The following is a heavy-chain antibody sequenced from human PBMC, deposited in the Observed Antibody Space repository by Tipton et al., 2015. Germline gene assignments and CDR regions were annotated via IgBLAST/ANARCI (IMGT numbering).Heavy chain of an antibody. J-gene: IGHJ6*02. V-gene: IGHV1-18*01. CDR2: ISAYNGNT. D-gene: IGHD3-22*01. Sequence: QVQLVQSGPEVKKPGASVKVSCKASGFTFTTYAFVWVRQAPGQGLEWMGWISAYNGNTDYAQKFQDRVSLTTDTSTGTAYMELRSLISDDTAMYYCARDPMSWRGAGQYSYGMDVWGQGTTVTVSS. CDR1: GFTFTTYA. CDR3: ARDPMSWRGAGQYSYGMDV.